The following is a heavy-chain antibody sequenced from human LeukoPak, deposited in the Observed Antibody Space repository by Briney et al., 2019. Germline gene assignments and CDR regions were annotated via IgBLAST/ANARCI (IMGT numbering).Heavy chain of an antibody. D-gene: IGHD4-23*01. CDR2: IESDGRKT. CDR3: ARHDYGGNSGDY. CDR1: GFAFSRYW. Sequence: GGSLRLSCAASGFAFSRYWMHWVRQTPGKGLVWVSRIESDGRKTRYAASVKGRFTISRDNAKNSLYLQMNSLRDEDTAVYYCARHDYGGNSGDYWGQGTLVTVSS. J-gene: IGHJ4*02. V-gene: IGHV3-74*01.